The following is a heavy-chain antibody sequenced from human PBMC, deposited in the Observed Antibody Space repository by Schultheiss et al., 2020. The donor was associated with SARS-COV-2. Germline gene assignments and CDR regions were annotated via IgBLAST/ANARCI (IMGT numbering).Heavy chain of an antibody. CDR3: AKEGRLHLGELSWDY. CDR2: IRSKAYGGTT. Sequence: GGSLRLSCTASGFTFGDYAMSWFRQAPGKGLEWVGFIRSKAYGGTTEYAASVKGRFTISRDDSKSIAYLQMNSLKTEDTAVYYCAKEGRLHLGELSWDYWGQGTLVTVSS. CDR1: GFTFGDYA. D-gene: IGHD3-16*02. V-gene: IGHV3-49*03. J-gene: IGHJ4*02.